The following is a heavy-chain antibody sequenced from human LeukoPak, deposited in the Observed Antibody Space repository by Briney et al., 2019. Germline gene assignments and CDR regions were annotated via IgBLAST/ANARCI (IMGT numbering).Heavy chain of an antibody. J-gene: IGHJ6*02. Sequence: GGSLRLSCVASGFSVSTFDMCWVRQAAGGGLEWVAAVGTNHDTLYLGSVKGRFTISRENAKNSLSLEMSYLTVEDTAVYYCTREWRGIASHYSGMDVWGQGTAVIVSS. CDR1: GFSVSTFD. CDR3: TREWRGIASHYSGMDV. CDR2: VGTNHDT. V-gene: IGHV3-13*01. D-gene: IGHD3-16*02.